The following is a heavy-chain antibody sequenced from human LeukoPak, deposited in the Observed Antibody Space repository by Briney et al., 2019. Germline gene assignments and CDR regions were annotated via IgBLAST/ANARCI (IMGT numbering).Heavy chain of an antibody. Sequence: GGSLRLSCAASGFTFSSYSMTWVRQAPGKGLEWVSSISRSSSYIYYADSVKGRFTISRDNAKNSLFLQMNSLRVEDTALYYCATLRWGSGRYAGDYWGQGSLVTVSS. D-gene: IGHD6-19*01. V-gene: IGHV3-21*01. CDR2: ISRSSSYI. CDR3: ATLRWGSGRYAGDY. CDR1: GFTFSSYS. J-gene: IGHJ4*02.